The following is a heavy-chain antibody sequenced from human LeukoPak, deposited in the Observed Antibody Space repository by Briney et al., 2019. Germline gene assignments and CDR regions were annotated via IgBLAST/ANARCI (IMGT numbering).Heavy chain of an antibody. CDR1: GFPFINSG. D-gene: IGHD6-19*01. Sequence: PGGSLRLSCAASGFPFINSGMHWVRQAPGKAPEWVAYIRYDGSNEKYADSVKGRFTISRDNAKNTLYLQMNSLRAEDTAVYYCARDRYSSSWYSSIAVAGTKSYYYYYGMDVWGQGTTVTVSS. CDR3: ARDRYSSSWYSSIAVAGTKSYYYYYGMDV. CDR2: IRYDGSNE. V-gene: IGHV3-30*02. J-gene: IGHJ6*02.